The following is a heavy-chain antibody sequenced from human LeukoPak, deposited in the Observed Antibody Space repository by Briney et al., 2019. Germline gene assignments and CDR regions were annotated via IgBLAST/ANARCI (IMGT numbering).Heavy chain of an antibody. V-gene: IGHV4-4*09. CDR2: IYTSGST. Sequence: PSETLSLTCTVSGGSISSYYWSWIRQPPGKGLEWIGYIYTSGSTNYNPSLKSRVTISVDTSKNQFSLKLRSVTAADTAVYYCARVMGDLASLYHMDVWGKGTTVTVSS. CDR1: GGSISSYY. J-gene: IGHJ6*03. D-gene: IGHD3-16*01. CDR3: ARVMGDLASLYHMDV.